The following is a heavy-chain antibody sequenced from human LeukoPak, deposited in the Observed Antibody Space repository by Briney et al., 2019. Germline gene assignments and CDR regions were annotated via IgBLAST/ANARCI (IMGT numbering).Heavy chain of an antibody. CDR2: ISGSGGST. CDR3: ARDLGAP. D-gene: IGHD4/OR15-4a*01. Sequence: PGGSVRVSCAASGFTFSNYGMSWVRQAPGKGLEWVSGISGSGGSTYYADSVKGRFTISRDNSKNTLYLQMNSLRAEDTAVYYCARDLGAPWGQGTLVTVSS. V-gene: IGHV3-23*01. CDR1: GFTFSNYG. J-gene: IGHJ5*02.